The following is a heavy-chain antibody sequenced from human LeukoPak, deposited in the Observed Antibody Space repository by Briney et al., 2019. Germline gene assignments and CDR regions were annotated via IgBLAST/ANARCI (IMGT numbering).Heavy chain of an antibody. D-gene: IGHD6-6*01. CDR1: GYTFTSYG. Sequence: ASVKVSCKASGYTFTSYGMIWVRQAPGQGLEYMGWISPTTGNPTYAQGFTGRFVFSLDTSVSTTYLQISSLKAEDTAVYYCSRAGAARLSHDYWGQGTLVSVSS. CDR3: SRAGAARLSHDY. V-gene: IGHV7-4-1*02. J-gene: IGHJ4*02. CDR2: ISPTTGNP.